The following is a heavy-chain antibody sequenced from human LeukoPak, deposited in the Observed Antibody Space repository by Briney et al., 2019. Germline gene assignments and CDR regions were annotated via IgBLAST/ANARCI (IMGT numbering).Heavy chain of an antibody. D-gene: IGHD3-10*01. CDR2: ISGSGGST. CDR1: GFTFSSYA. J-gene: IGHJ4*02. Sequence: GGSLRLSCAASGFTFSSYAMSWVHQAPGKGLEWVSAISGSGGSTYYADSVKGRFTISRDNSKNTLYLQMNSLRAEDTAVYYCASSITMVRGVDYWGQGTLVTVSS. CDR3: ASSITMVRGVDY. V-gene: IGHV3-23*01.